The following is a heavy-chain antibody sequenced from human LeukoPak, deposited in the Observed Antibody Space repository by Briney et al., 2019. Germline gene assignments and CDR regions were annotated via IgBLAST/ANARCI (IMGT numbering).Heavy chain of an antibody. CDR2: ISSSSSYI. V-gene: IGHV3-21*01. J-gene: IGHJ3*02. Sequence: GGSLRLSCAASGFTFSSYSMNWVRQAPGKGLEWVSSISSSSSYIYYADSVKGRFTISRDNAKNSLYLQMNSLRSEDTAVYYCARASSWSAFDIWGQGTMVTVSS. D-gene: IGHD6-13*01. CDR3: ARASSWSAFDI. CDR1: GFTFSSYS.